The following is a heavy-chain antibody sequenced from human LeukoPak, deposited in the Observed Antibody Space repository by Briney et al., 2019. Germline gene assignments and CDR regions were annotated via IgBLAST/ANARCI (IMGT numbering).Heavy chain of an antibody. V-gene: IGHV3-7*01. CDR2: ISDDGGRI. J-gene: IGHJ4*02. CDR3: SRCEDY. CDR1: GFTFSSYW. Sequence: GGSLTLSCAASGFTFSSYWMSWVRQAPGKGLEWVASISDDGGRIFYVDSVKGRFTISRDNAKNSLYLQMNGLRAEDTAIYYCSRCEDYWGQGTLVTVSS.